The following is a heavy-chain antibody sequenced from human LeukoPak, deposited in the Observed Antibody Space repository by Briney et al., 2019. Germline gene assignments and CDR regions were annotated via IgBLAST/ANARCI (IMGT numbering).Heavy chain of an antibody. CDR2: IWYDGSKQ. V-gene: IGHV3-33*01. Sequence: GTSLRLSCVASGYTFRSHGMHWVRQAPGKGLEWVAVIWYDGSKQYYVDSVKGRFTISRDDFKNTLYLQMNSLRGEDTALYYCARDSGVIAPDLDYWGQGTLVTVSS. D-gene: IGHD2/OR15-2a*01. CDR3: ARDSGVIAPDLDY. CDR1: GYTFRSHG. J-gene: IGHJ4*02.